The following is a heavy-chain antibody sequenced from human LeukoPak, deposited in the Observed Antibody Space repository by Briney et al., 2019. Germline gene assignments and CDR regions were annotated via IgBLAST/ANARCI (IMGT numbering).Heavy chain of an antibody. J-gene: IGHJ4*02. CDR2: ISAYNGNT. V-gene: IGHV1-18*01. Sequence: ASVKVSCKASGYTFTSYGISWVRQTPGQGLEWMGWISAYNGNTNYAQKLQGRVTMTTDTSTSTAYMELRSLRSDDTAVYYCARVGIAAAGTIDVDYWGQGTLVTVSS. CDR1: GYTFTSYG. D-gene: IGHD6-13*01. CDR3: ARVGIAAAGTIDVDY.